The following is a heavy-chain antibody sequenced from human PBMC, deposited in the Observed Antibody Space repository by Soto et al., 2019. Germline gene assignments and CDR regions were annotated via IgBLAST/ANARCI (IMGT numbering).Heavy chain of an antibody. V-gene: IGHV3-23*01. CDR1: GFTFSSCG. D-gene: IGHD6-6*01. CDR2: IGGSGGRT. CDR3: AKDSKTIAARGTPDY. J-gene: IGHJ4*02. Sequence: GGSLRLSCAASGFTFSSCGMSWVRQAPGKGLEWVSAIGGSGGRTYYEDSVKGRFTISRDNSKNTLYLQMNSLRAEDTAVYYCAKDSKTIAARGTPDYWGQGTLVTVSS.